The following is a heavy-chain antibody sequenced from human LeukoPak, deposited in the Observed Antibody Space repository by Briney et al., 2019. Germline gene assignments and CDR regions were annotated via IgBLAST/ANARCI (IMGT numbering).Heavy chain of an antibody. V-gene: IGHV3-33*08. CDR2: IWYDGSNK. CDR3: ARDPSSGYYFDY. J-gene: IGHJ4*02. Sequence: GGSLRLSCAASGFTFNNYGMHWVRQALGKGLEWVAVIWYDGSNKYYADSVKGRFTISRDNSKNMLYLQMNSLRAEDTAVYYCARDPSSGYYFDYWGQGTLVTVSS. CDR1: GFTFNNYG. D-gene: IGHD3-22*01.